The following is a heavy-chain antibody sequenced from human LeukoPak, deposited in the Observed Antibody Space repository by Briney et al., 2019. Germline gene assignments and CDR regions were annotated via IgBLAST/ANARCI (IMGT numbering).Heavy chain of an antibody. Sequence: GGSLRLSCAASGFTFSSYVMHWVRQAPGKGLEWVAFIRYDGSNKYYADSVKGRFTISRDNSKNTMYLQMNSLRAEDTAVYYCAKDHGGSYSESFDYWGQGTLVTVSS. D-gene: IGHD1-26*01. J-gene: IGHJ4*02. V-gene: IGHV3-30*02. CDR1: GFTFSSYV. CDR2: IRYDGSNK. CDR3: AKDHGGSYSESFDY.